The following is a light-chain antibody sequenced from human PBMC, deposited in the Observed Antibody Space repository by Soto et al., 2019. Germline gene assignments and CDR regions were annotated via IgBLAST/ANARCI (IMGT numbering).Light chain of an antibody. CDR3: QKYDSAPT. J-gene: IGKJ1*01. Sequence: DIQRTQSPSSLSASVGDRVTITCRPSRGIGNALAWYQQKPGTVPKLLIHSASTLQSGVPSRFSGSGSGTDFTLTISSLQPEDVASYYCQKYDSAPTFGPGTMVDI. V-gene: IGKV1-27*01. CDR2: SAS. CDR1: RGIGNA.